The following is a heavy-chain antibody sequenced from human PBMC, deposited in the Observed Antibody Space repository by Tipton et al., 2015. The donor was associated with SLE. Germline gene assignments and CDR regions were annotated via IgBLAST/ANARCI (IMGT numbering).Heavy chain of an antibody. CDR1: GGSFSGYY. CDR2: INHSRST. V-gene: IGHV4-34*01. CDR3: ARVYSSSPDY. D-gene: IGHD6-6*01. J-gene: IGHJ4*02. Sequence: ILSLTCAVYGGSFSGYYWSWIRQPPGKGLEWIGEINHSRSTNYNPSLKSRVTISVDTSKNQFSLKLSSVTAADTAVYYCARVYSSSPDYWGQGTLVTVSS.